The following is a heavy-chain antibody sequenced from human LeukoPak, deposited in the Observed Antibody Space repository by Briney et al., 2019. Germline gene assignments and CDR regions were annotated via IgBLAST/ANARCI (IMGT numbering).Heavy chain of an antibody. CDR3: ASGPLKSYDFWRVYYPGDYYYYYMDV. CDR2: TKQVGSEK. D-gene: IGHD3-3*01. Sequence: PGGSLRLSCAASGFTFSSYWMSWVRQAPGEGREWVANTKQVGSEKYYVDSVKGRFTISRDNAKNSLYLQMNSPRAEDTAVYYCASGPLKSYDFWRVYYPGDYYYYYMDVWGKGTTVTVSS. V-gene: IGHV3-7*01. J-gene: IGHJ6*03. CDR1: GFTFSSYW.